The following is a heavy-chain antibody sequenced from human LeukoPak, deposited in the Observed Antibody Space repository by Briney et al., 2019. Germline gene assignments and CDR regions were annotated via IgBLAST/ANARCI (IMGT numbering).Heavy chain of an antibody. CDR2: INHSGST. D-gene: IGHD3-22*01. V-gene: IGHV4-34*01. J-gene: IGHJ4*02. Sequence: SETLSLTCVVNGGSFSGYYWTWIRQPPGKGLEWIGEINHSGSTSFNPSLKSRVTISVDTSKNQFSLKLSSVTAADTAVYYCASYSYYYDSSGYFDYWGQGTLVTVSS. CDR3: ASYSYYYDSSGYFDY. CDR1: GGSFSGYY.